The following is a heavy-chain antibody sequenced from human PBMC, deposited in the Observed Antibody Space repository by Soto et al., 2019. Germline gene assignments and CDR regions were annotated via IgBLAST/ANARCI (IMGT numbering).Heavy chain of an antibody. V-gene: IGHV3-9*01. CDR2: ISWNSGSI. CDR1: GFTFDDYA. CDR3: AKVLGTTVVTGNWYFDL. D-gene: IGHD4-17*01. Sequence: EVQLVESGGGLVQPGRSLRLSCAASGFTFDDYAMHWVRQAPGKGLEWVSGISWNSGSIGYADSVKGRFTISRDNAKNXXYLQMTSLRAEDTALYYCAKVLGTTVVTGNWYFDLWGRGTLVTVSS. J-gene: IGHJ2*01.